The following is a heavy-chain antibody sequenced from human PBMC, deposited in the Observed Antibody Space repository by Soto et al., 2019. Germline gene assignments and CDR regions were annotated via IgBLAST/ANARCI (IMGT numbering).Heavy chain of an antibody. CDR1: GGSVSSGSYY. CDR3: ARDVLRFLEWFSAGMDV. J-gene: IGHJ6*02. CDR2: IYYSGST. V-gene: IGHV4-61*01. D-gene: IGHD3-3*01. Sequence: QVQLQESGPGLVKPSETLSLTCTVSGGSVSSGSYYWSWIRQPPGKGLEWIGYIYYSGSTNYNPSLKSRVTISVDTSKNQFSLKLSSVTAADTAVYYCARDVLRFLEWFSAGMDVWGQGTTVTVSS.